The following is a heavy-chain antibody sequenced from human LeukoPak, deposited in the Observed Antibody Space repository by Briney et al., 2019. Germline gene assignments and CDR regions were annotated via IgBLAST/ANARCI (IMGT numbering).Heavy chain of an antibody. V-gene: IGHV3-30*18. CDR2: ISYDGSNK. J-gene: IGHJ4*02. CDR1: GFTFSSYG. Sequence: GGSLRLSCAASGFTFSSYGMHWVRQAPGKGLEWVAVISYDGSNKYYADSVKGRFTISRDNSKNTLYLQMNSLRAEDTAVYYYAKAGLRYFDWQDYWGQGTLVTVSS. CDR3: AKAGLRYFDWQDY. D-gene: IGHD3-9*01.